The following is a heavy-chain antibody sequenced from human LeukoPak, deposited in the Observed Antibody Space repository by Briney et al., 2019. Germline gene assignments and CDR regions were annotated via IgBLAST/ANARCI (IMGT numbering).Heavy chain of an antibody. CDR1: GGSISSYY. Sequence: SETLSLTCTVSGGSISSYYWSWIRQPAGKGLEWIGRIYSSGSTNYSPSLKSRVTMSVDTSKNQFSLKLSSVTAADSAVYYCARVVVFGVVSSDYYYYYMDVWGKGTTVTVSS. CDR3: ARVVVFGVVSSDYYYYYMDV. J-gene: IGHJ6*03. CDR2: IYSSGST. D-gene: IGHD3-3*01. V-gene: IGHV4-4*07.